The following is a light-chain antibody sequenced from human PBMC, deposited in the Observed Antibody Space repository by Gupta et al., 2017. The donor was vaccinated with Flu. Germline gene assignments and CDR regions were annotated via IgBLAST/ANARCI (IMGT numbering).Light chain of an antibody. CDR3: MIWHSSAWV. V-gene: IGLV5-45*03. CDR2: YKSDSDK. Sequence: QAVLTQPSSLSASPGASASLTCTLRSGINVATYRVYWYLQKPGSPPQYLLRYKSDSDKQQGSGVPSRFSGSKDASANAGILLISGLQSEDEADYYCMIWHSSAWVFGGGTKLTVL. CDR1: SGINVATYR. J-gene: IGLJ3*02.